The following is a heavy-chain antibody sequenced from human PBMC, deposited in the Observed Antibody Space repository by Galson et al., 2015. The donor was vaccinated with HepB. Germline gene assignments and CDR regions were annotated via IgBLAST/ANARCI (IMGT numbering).Heavy chain of an antibody. V-gene: IGHV3-30-3*01. Sequence: SLRLSCAASRFTFSTYAMHWVRQAPGKGLEWVAVISYDGISTFYADSVKGRFTISRDNSKNTLYLQMNSLRPEDTAVYYCARDQPPYSGSFGAADGIDVWGQGTAVTVAS. CDR1: RFTFSTYA. CDR2: ISYDGIST. CDR3: ARDQPPYSGSFGAADGIDV. J-gene: IGHJ6*02. D-gene: IGHD1-26*01.